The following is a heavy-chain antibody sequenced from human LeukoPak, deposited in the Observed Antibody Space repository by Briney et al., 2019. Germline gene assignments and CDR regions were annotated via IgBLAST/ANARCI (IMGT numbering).Heavy chain of an antibody. CDR2: INPSGGST. Sequence: ASVKVSCKASGYTFTSYYMHWVRQAPGQGLEWMGIINPSGGSTSYAQKFQGRVTMTRDTSTSTAYMELSSLRSEDTAVYYCARSDKAVVAAQLYYYYGMDVWGQGTTVTVSS. CDR3: ARSDKAVVAAQLYYYYGMDV. D-gene: IGHD6-6*01. J-gene: IGHJ6*02. CDR1: GYTFTSYY. V-gene: IGHV1-46*01.